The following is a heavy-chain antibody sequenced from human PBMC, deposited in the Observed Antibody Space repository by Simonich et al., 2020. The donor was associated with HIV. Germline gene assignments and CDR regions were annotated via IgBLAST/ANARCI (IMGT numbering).Heavy chain of an antibody. CDR3: ARSSWENYFYMDV. CDR1: GGSITSSSYY. D-gene: IGHD1-26*01. Sequence: HLQLQESGPGLVKPSETLSLTCTVSGGSITSSSYYWGWIRQPPGKGLEWIGTIFYSGITYYNTSLKSRGTISFDTSKNQFSLKVISVTAADTAVYYCARSSWENYFYMDVWGIGTTVTVSS. J-gene: IGHJ6*03. CDR2: IFYSGIT. V-gene: IGHV4-39*01.